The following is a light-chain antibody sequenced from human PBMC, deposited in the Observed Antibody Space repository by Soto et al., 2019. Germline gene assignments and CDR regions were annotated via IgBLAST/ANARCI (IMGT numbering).Light chain of an antibody. CDR3: QVWDSSSDHVV. CDR1: NIGRKS. Sequence: SYELTQPPSVSVAPGKTARITCGGNNIGRKSVHWYQQKPGQAPVLVIYYDSDRPSGIPERFSGSNSGNTATLTISRVEAGDEADYYCQVWDSSSDHVVFGGGTTLTVL. J-gene: IGLJ2*01. V-gene: IGLV3-21*04. CDR2: YDS.